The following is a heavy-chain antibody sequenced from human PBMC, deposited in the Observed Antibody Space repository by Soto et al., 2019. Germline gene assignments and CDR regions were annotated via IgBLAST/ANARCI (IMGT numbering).Heavy chain of an antibody. CDR3: ARGGAARPDY. Sequence: LEVSFAASGFTFRSSAISYISQAPGKGPEWVSYIGSINRNINYANSVKGRFTISRDNAKNSLYLQMNSLRDDDTAVYYCARGGAARPDYWGLGTLVTVS. J-gene: IGHJ4*02. D-gene: IGHD6-6*01. V-gene: IGHV3-48*02. CDR1: GFTFRSSA. CDR2: IGSINRNI.